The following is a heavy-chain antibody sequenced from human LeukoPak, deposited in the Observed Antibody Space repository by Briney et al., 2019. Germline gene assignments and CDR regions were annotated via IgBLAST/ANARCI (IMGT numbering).Heavy chain of an antibody. CDR2: ISYDGSNK. Sequence: PGGSLRLSCAASGFTFSSNAMHWVRQAPGKGLEWVAIISYDGSNKYYADSVKGRFTISRDNSKNTLYLQMNSLRAEDTAVYYCAKDMAAAGGFDYWGQGTLVTVSS. CDR1: GFTFSSNA. D-gene: IGHD6-13*01. CDR3: AKDMAAAGGFDY. J-gene: IGHJ4*02. V-gene: IGHV3-30*04.